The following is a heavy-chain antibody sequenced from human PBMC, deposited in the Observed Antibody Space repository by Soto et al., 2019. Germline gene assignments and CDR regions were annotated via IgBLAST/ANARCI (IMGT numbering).Heavy chain of an antibody. D-gene: IGHD3-22*01. V-gene: IGHV4-61*01. Sequence: SETLSLTCTVSGGSVTRASYSWAWIRQPPGRGLEWIAYITYHGVTYYNPSLKGRVTISVDTSKNQFSLKVQSVTAADAALYYCARAPHYSDTSGDNWLDPWGQGTLVTVSS. CDR1: GGSVTRASYS. CDR3: ARAPHYSDTSGDNWLDP. J-gene: IGHJ5*02. CDR2: ITYHGVT.